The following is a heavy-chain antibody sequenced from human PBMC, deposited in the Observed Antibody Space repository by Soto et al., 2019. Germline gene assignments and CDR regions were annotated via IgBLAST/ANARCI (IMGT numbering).Heavy chain of an antibody. J-gene: IGHJ6*03. CDR1: GFTFSSYG. CDR3: ARGLSGGSGYFYYYMDV. V-gene: IGHV3-33*01. D-gene: IGHD1-26*01. Sequence: GGSLRLSCAASGFTFSSYGIHWVRQAPGKGLEWVAVIWYDGSDKYYADSVKGRFTISRDNSKNTLNLQMSSLRAEDTAVYYCARGLSGGSGYFYYYMDVWGKGTTVTVSS. CDR2: IWYDGSDK.